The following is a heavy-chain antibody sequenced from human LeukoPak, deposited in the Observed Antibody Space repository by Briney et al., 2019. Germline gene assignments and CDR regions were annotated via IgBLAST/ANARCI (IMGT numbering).Heavy chain of an antibody. CDR3: ARNYDNIWGSYADY. CDR2: LQYHGGDI. D-gene: IGHD3-16*01. J-gene: IGHJ4*02. Sequence: GGSLRLSCAASGFTFSNYGMHWVRQAPDKGLEWVAFLQYHGGDIHYADSVEGRFTISRDNSKNTLYLQMNSLRPEDTAVYYCARNYDNIWGSYADYWGQGTLVTVSS. CDR1: GFTFSNYG. V-gene: IGHV3-30*19.